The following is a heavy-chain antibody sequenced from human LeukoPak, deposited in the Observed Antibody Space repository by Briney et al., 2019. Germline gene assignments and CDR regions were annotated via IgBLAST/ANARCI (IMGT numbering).Heavy chain of an antibody. CDR1: GGSISSNGYY. CDR2: MYYSGNT. V-gene: IGHV4-31*03. Sequence: PSGTLSLTCTVSGGSISSNGYYWTWVRQHPGKGLEWIASMYYSGNTYYNPSLKSRITMSVDTSKDQFSLKLSSVTAADTAVYYCARAPLIPGRAAAGFHDYWGPGTLVAVSS. J-gene: IGHJ4*02. CDR3: ARAPLIPGRAAAGFHDY. D-gene: IGHD6-13*01.